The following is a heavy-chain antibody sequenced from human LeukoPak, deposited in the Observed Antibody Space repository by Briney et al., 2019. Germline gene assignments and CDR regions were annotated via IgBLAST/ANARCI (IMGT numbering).Heavy chain of an antibody. CDR3: ARGPRNYYDSSGSMTD. J-gene: IGHJ4*02. V-gene: IGHV4-39*07. D-gene: IGHD3-22*01. CDR2: INHSGST. CDR1: GGSISSSSYC. Sequence: SETLSLTCTVSGGSISSSSYCWGWIRQPPGKGLKWIGEINHSGSTNYNPSLKSRVTISVDTSKNQFSLKLSSVTAADTAVYYCARGPRNYYDSSGSMTDWGQGALVTVSS.